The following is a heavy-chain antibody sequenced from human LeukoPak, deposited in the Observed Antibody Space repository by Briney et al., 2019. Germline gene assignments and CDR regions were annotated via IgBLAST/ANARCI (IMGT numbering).Heavy chain of an antibody. V-gene: IGHV1-18*01. CDR2: ISAYNGNT. CDR1: GYTFTSYG. CDR3: ARALPHRRLMDTTMNQHWFDP. Sequence: ASVKVSCKASGYTFTSYGISWVRQAPGQGLEWMGWISAYNGNTNYAQKFQGRVTMTRDMSTSTVYMVLSSLTSEDTAVYSCARALPHRRLMDTTMNQHWFDPWGQGTLVTVSS. J-gene: IGHJ5*02. D-gene: IGHD5-18*01.